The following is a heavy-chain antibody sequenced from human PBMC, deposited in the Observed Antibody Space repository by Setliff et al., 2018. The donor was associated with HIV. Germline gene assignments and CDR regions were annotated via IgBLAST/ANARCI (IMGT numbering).Heavy chain of an antibody. CDR2: INSNGGST. Sequence: PGGSLRLSCAASGLTFSSYAMSWVRQAPGKGLEWVSTINSNGGSTYYADSVKGRFTISRDNSKNTLSLQMNSLRVEDTAVYYCAKGASFSGSYFDYWGQGTLVTVSS. D-gene: IGHD5-12*01. CDR1: GLTFSSYA. CDR3: AKGASFSGSYFDY. V-gene: IGHV3-23*01. J-gene: IGHJ4*02.